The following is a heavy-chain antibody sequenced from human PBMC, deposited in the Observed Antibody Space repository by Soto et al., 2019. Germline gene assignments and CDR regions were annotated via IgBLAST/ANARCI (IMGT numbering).Heavy chain of an antibody. J-gene: IGHJ6*02. V-gene: IGHV4-30-4*01. CDR3: ARGGSIVVVPAAMNYYYYGMDV. D-gene: IGHD2-2*01. CDR1: GGSISSGDYY. Sequence: QVQLQESGPGLVKPSQTLSLTCTVSGGSISSGDYYWSWIRQPPGKGLEWIGYIYYSGSTYYNPSLKSRVTISVDTSKNQFSLKLSSVTAADTAVYYCARGGSIVVVPAAMNYYYYGMDVWGQGTTVTVSS. CDR2: IYYSGST.